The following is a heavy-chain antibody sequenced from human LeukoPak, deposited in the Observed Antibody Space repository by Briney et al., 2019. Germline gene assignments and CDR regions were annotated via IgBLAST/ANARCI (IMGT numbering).Heavy chain of an antibody. CDR1: GFTFSSYA. V-gene: IGHV3-23*01. Sequence: GGSLRLSCAASGFTFSSYAMSWVRQAPGKGLEWVSAISGSGGNTYYADSVKGRFTISRDNSKNTLYLQMNSLRAEDTAVYYCAKDLSGYSSSSACSYWGQGTLVTVSS. J-gene: IGHJ4*02. CDR3: AKDLSGYSSSSACSY. CDR2: ISGSGGNT. D-gene: IGHD6-6*01.